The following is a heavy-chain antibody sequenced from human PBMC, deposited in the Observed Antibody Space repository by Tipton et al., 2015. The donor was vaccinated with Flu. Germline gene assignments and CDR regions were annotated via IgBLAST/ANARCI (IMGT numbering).Heavy chain of an antibody. V-gene: IGHV4-4*07. CDR1: GGSISSYY. CDR2: IYTSGST. Sequence: TLSFTCTVSGGSISSYYWSWIRQPAGKGLEWIGRIYTSGSTNYNPSLKSRVTMSVDTSKNQFSLKLSSVTAADTAVYYCASYFDWLGAFDIWGQGTMVTVSS. D-gene: IGHD3-9*01. J-gene: IGHJ3*02. CDR3: ASYFDWLGAFDI.